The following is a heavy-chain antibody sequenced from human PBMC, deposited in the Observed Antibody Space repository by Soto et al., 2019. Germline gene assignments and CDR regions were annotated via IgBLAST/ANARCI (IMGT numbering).Heavy chain of an antibody. CDR3: AKRSGGFSEFDY. CDR2: VDYTGSYT. J-gene: IGHJ4*02. D-gene: IGHD5-12*01. CDR1: GFPFSGFA. Sequence: SLRLSCAASGFPFSGFAMNWVRQPPGKGLEWVSSVDYTGSYTFYAASVKGRFTISRDNSKNMVYLELNSLRAEDTAVYYCAKRSGGFSEFDYWGQGTLVIVSS. V-gene: IGHV3-23*01.